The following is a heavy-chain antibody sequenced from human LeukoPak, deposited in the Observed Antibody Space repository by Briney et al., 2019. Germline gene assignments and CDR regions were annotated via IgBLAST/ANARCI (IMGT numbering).Heavy chain of an antibody. D-gene: IGHD6-6*01. CDR1: GFTFSSYW. J-gene: IGHJ6*03. CDR3: ARAGGGIAARPGIGHYYYYYMDV. CDR2: IKQDGSEK. V-gene: IGHV3-7*01. Sequence: QPGGSLRLSCAASGFTFSSYWMSWVRQAPGKGLEWVANIKQDGSEKYYVDSVKGRFTISRDNAKNSLYLQMNSLRAEDTAVYYCARAGGGIAARPGIGHYYYYYMDVWGKGTTVTVSS.